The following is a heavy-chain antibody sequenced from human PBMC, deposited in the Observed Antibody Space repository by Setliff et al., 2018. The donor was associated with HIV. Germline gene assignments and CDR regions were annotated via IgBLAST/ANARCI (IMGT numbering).Heavy chain of an antibody. J-gene: IGHJ6*02. CDR3: ARGEGSGWDTVEENYYNLDV. V-gene: IGHV1-69*13. CDR2: IIPAFGTA. D-gene: IGHD6-19*01. Sequence: GASVKVSCKASGGTFSASGFSWMRQAPGQGLEWMGGIIPAFGTADYAQKFQGRVTITADASTSTAYMELISLRSEDTAVYYCARGEGSGWDTVEENYYNLDVWGPGTTVTVSS. CDR1: GGTFSASG.